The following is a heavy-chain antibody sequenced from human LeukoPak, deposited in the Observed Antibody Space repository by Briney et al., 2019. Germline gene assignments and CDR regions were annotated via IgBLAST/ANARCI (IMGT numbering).Heavy chain of an antibody. CDR2: ISYDGSNK. D-gene: IGHD6-19*01. V-gene: IGHV3-30*18. Sequence: QSGGSLRLSCAASGFTFSSSGMHWVRQAPGKGLGWVAVISYDGSNKYYADSVKGRFTISRDNSKNTLYLQMNSLKAEDTAVYYCAKDGTRGSSGWDFDYWGQGTLVTVSS. J-gene: IGHJ4*02. CDR3: AKDGTRGSSGWDFDY. CDR1: GFTFSSSG.